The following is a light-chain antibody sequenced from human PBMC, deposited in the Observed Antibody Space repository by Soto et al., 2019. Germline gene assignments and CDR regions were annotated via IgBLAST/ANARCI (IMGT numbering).Light chain of an antibody. CDR2: DAS. Sequence: DIPMTQSPSTLSASVGDRVTITCRASQNIYNWLAWYQQKPGKPPKLLIYDASRLESGVPSQFSGSGSGTDITLTFSSLQPDDFATYFCQKYYHYFGGRTKVEIK. CDR1: QNIYNW. V-gene: IGKV1-5*01. CDR3: QKYYHY. J-gene: IGKJ4*01.